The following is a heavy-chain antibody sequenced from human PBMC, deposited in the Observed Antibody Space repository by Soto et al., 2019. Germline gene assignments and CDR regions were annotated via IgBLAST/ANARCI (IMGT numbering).Heavy chain of an antibody. D-gene: IGHD6-13*01. CDR1: GFSLSTSGVG. V-gene: IGHV2-5*02. Sequence: QITLKESGPTLVKPTQTLTLTCTFSGFSLSTSGVGVGWIRQPPGKALEWLALIYWDDDKRYSPSLKSRLTITKDPSKSQVVLTMTNMDPVDTATYYCAHSRADAGPVLSYDFDYWGQGTLVTVSS. J-gene: IGHJ4*02. CDR3: AHSRADAGPVLSYDFDY. CDR2: IYWDDDK.